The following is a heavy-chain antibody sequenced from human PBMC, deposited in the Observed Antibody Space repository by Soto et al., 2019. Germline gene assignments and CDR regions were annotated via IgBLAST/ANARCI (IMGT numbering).Heavy chain of an antibody. V-gene: IGHV3-64*01. CDR2: ISSNGGST. CDR3: ARDSGDGYNSYYFDY. J-gene: IGHJ4*02. Sequence: GVSLRLCCAASGLNFSSHAIHWVRQAPMKGLVYVSAISSNGGSTYYANSVKGRLTISRDNSKNTLYLQMGSLRAEDMALYYCARDSGDGYNSYYFDYWGQGTLVIVSS. D-gene: IGHD5-12*01. CDR1: GLNFSSHA.